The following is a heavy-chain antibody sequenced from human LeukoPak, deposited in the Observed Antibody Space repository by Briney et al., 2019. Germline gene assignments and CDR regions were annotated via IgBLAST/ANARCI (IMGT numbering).Heavy chain of an antibody. J-gene: IGHJ4*02. CDR3: VRGSYGAYDY. CDR2: ISSDSSYI. CDR1: GFNFNTYT. D-gene: IGHD4-17*01. V-gene: IGHV3-21*01. Sequence: GSLRLSCAASGFNFNTYTMNWVRQAPGKGLEWVSSISSDSSYIYYADAVHGRFTVSRDNAKYSLYLQVNSLRAEDTAVYYCVRGSYGAYDYWGQGSLVTVSS.